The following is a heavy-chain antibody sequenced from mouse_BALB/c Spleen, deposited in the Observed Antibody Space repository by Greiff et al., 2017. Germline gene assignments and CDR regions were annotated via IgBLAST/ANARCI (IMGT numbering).Heavy chain of an antibody. V-gene: IGHV5-12-2*01. CDR1: GFTFSSYT. CDR3: ARHCSYYYGSSYGYFDV. CDR2: ISNGGGST. Sequence: EVMLVESGGGLVQPGGSLKLSCAASGFTFSSYTMSWVRQTPEKRLEWVAYISNGGGSTYYPDTVKGRFTISRDNAKNTLYLQMSSLKSEDTAMYYCARHCSYYYGSSYGYFDVWGAGTTVTVSS. J-gene: IGHJ1*01. D-gene: IGHD1-1*01.